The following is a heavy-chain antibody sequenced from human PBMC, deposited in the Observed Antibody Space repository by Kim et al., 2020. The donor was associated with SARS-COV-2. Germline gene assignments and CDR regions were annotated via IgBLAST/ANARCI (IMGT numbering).Heavy chain of an antibody. CDR3: TTDHGGIAAAGRSPLVIFGDY. J-gene: IGHJ4*02. CDR2: IKSKTDGGTT. CDR1: GFTFSNAW. Sequence: GGSLRLSCAASGFTFSNAWMSWVRQAPGKGLEWVGRIKSKTDGGTTDYAAPVKGRFTISRDDSKNTLYLQMNSLKTEDTAVYYCTTDHGGIAAAGRSPLVIFGDYWGQGTLVTVSS. D-gene: IGHD6-13*01. V-gene: IGHV3-15*01.